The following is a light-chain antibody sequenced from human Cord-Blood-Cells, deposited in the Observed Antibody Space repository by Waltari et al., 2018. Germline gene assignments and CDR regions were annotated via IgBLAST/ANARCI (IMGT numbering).Light chain of an antibody. J-gene: IGKJ2*01. V-gene: IGKV1-39*01. CDR3: QQGYSTPHT. CDR2: AAS. Sequence: DIQMTQSPSSLSASVGDRVTITCRASQSISSYLNWYQQKPGNAPNLLIYAASSLQSGVPSRFSGSGSVTDFTLTISSLQPEDFATYYCQQGYSTPHTFGQGTKLEIK. CDR1: QSISSY.